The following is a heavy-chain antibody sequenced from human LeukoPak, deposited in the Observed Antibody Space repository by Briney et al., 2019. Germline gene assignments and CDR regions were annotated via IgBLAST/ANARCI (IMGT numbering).Heavy chain of an antibody. CDR1: GFTFSSSS. CDR3: ARDGRLYDPNY. D-gene: IGHD1-1*01. V-gene: IGHV3-21*01. Sequence: GGSLRLSCAASGFTFSSSSTNWVWQPPGKGLGWVSSISSSSSYIYYAGSVKGRFTISRDNAKTSLYLQMNSLRAEDTAVYYCARDGRLYDPNYWGQGTLVTVSS. J-gene: IGHJ4*02. CDR2: ISSSSSYI.